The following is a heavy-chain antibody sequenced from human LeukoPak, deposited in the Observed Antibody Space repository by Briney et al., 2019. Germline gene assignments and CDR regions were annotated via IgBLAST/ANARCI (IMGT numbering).Heavy chain of an antibody. V-gene: IGHV4-59*01. J-gene: IGHJ6*03. Sequence: SETLSLTCTVSGGSISSYYWSWIRQPPGKGLEWIGYIYYSGSTNYNPSLKSRVTISVDTSKNQFSLKLSSVTAADTAVYYCARDRKSSSWVGDYYYYMDVWGKGTTVTVSS. CDR2: IYYSGST. CDR3: ARDRKSSSWVGDYYYYMDV. CDR1: GGSISSYY. D-gene: IGHD6-13*01.